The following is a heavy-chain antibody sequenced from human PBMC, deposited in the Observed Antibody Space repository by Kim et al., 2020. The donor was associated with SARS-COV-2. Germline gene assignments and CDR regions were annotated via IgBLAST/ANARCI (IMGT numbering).Heavy chain of an antibody. D-gene: IGHD3-10*01. J-gene: IGHJ4*02. CDR3: ARDWQYYYGSGSAHFDY. V-gene: IGHV3-21*01. Sequence: GGSLRLSCAASGFTFSSYSMNWVRQAPGKGLEWVSSISSSSSYIYYADSVKGRFTISRDNAKNSLYLQMNSLRAEDTAVYYCARDWQYYYGSGSAHFDYWGQGTLVTVSS. CDR2: ISSSSSYI. CDR1: GFTFSSYS.